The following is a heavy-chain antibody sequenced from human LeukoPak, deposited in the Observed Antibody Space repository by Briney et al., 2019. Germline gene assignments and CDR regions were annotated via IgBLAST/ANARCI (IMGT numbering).Heavy chain of an antibody. CDR3: ARGMVVRGVPTFDY. Sequence: PGGSLRLSCAASGFTFSSYAMSWVRQAPGKGLEWVSAISGSGGSTYYADSVKGRFTISRDNSKNTLYLQMNSLRAEDTAVYYCARGMVVRGVPTFDYWGQGTLVTVSS. J-gene: IGHJ4*02. CDR1: GFTFSSYA. V-gene: IGHV3-23*01. CDR2: ISGSGGST. D-gene: IGHD3-10*01.